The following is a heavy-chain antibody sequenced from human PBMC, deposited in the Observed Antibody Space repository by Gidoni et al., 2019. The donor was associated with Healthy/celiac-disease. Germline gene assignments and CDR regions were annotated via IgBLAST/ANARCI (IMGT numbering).Heavy chain of an antibody. CDR3: AKDRGQWSDPYYFDY. CDR2: ISYDGSNK. D-gene: IGHD2-15*01. CDR1: GFTFSSYG. J-gene: IGHJ4*02. Sequence: QVQLVESGGGVVQPGRSLRLSCAASGFTFSSYGMHWVRQAPGKGLEWVAVISYDGSNKYYADSVKGRFTISRDNSKNKLYLQMNSLRAEDTAVYYCAKDRGQWSDPYYFDYWGQGTLVTVSS. V-gene: IGHV3-30*18.